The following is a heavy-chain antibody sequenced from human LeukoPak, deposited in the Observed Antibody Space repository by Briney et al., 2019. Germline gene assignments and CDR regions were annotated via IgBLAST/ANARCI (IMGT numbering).Heavy chain of an antibody. CDR1: GFTFSSYA. CDR3: AKDPYSSGPYNWFDP. D-gene: IGHD6-19*01. Sequence: GGSLRLSCAASGFTFSSYAMTWVRQAPGKGLEWVSAISGSGDSTYYADSVKGLFTISRDNSKNTLYLQMNRLRAEDTAVYYCAKDPYSSGPYNWFDPWGQGTLVTVSS. V-gene: IGHV3-23*01. CDR2: ISGSGDST. J-gene: IGHJ5*02.